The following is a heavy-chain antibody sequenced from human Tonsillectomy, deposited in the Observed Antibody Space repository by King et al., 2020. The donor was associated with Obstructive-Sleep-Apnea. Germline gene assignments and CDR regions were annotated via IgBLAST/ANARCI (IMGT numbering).Heavy chain of an antibody. CDR1: GGSIRSYY. D-gene: IGHD5-18*01. Sequence: QVQLQESGPGLVKPSETLSLTCTVSGGSIRSYYWSWIRQPPGKGLEWIGYIYYSGSTNYNPSLKSRVTISVHTSKNQFSLNLSSVTAADTAVYYCATSGYSYGPLDYWGQGTLVTVSS. V-gene: IGHV4-59*08. CDR3: ATSGYSYGPLDY. CDR2: IYYSGST. J-gene: IGHJ4*02.